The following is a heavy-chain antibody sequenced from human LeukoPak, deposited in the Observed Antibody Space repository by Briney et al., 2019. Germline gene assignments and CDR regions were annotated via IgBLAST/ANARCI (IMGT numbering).Heavy chain of an antibody. J-gene: IGHJ5*02. CDR1: GFTFSSYA. D-gene: IGHD5-18*01. Sequence: PGGSLRLSCAASGFTFSSYAMSWVRQAPGTGLEWVSTISGSGTSTHYADSVKGRFTISRDNSKSTLYLQMNSLRAEDTAVYYCVRGYSYGWFDPWGQGTLVTVSS. V-gene: IGHV3-23*01. CDR3: VRGYSYGWFDP. CDR2: ISGSGTST.